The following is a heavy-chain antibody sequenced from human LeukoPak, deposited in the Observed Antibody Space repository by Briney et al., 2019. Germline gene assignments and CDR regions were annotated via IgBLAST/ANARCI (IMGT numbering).Heavy chain of an antibody. CDR2: IFYSGST. D-gene: IGHD6-19*01. J-gene: IGHJ5*02. V-gene: IGHV4-59*02. CDR1: GGSVTSYY. Sequence: PSETLSLTCTVSGGSVTSYYWSWIRRPPGKGLEWIGNIFYSGSTKYNPSLKSRVTISIDMSKNQFSLRLSSVTAADTAVYYCARDRASGWGNWFDPWGQGSLVTVSS. CDR3: ARDRASGWGNWFDP.